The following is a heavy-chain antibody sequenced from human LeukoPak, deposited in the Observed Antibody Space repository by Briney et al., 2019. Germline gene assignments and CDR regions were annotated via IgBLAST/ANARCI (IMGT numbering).Heavy chain of an antibody. D-gene: IGHD6-19*01. CDR2: MSPNSGST. Sequence: ASVKVSCKASGYIFTYYDINWVRQATGQGLEWMGWMSPNSGSTGSAQKFQGRVTSTRNTSISTAYMELSSLRSDDTAVYYCARRALAGNDWFDPWGQGTLVTVSS. CDR3: ARRALAGNDWFDP. V-gene: IGHV1-8*03. CDR1: GYIFTYYD. J-gene: IGHJ5*02.